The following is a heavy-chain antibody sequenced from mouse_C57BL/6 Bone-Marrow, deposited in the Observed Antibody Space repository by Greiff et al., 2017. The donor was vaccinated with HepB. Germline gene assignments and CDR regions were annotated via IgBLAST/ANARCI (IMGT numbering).Heavy chain of an antibody. D-gene: IGHD1-1*01. CDR2: IYPGDGDT. V-gene: IGHV1-80*01. CDR3: ARRGAVVARGGYYAMDY. J-gene: IGHJ4*01. CDR1: GYAFSSYW. Sequence: VQLQQSGAELVKPGASVKISCKASGYAFSSYWMNWVKHRPGKGLEWIGQIYPGDGDTNYNGKFKGKATLTADKSSSTAYMQLSSLTSEDSAVYFCARRGAVVARGGYYAMDYWGQGTSVTVSS.